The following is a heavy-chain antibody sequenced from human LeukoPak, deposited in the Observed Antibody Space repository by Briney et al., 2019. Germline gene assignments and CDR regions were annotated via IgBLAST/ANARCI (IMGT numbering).Heavy chain of an antibody. Sequence: SETLSLTCTVSGDSPSSGGYYCSWIRHHPEKGLELIGYIYYGGNTYYNPSLQSRLTISLDTSKNQFSLILTSVTAADTAVYYCARDTGRSGRYWYDYWGQGTLVTVSS. CDR3: ARDTGRSGRYWYDY. D-gene: IGHD1-26*01. CDR1: GDSPSSGGYY. V-gene: IGHV4-31*03. CDR2: IYYGGNT. J-gene: IGHJ4*02.